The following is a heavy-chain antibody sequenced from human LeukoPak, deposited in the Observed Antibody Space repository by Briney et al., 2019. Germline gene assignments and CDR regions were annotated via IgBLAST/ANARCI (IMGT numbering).Heavy chain of an antibody. Sequence: GGSLRLSCAASGFTFSNYAMSCVRQAPGKGLEWVSVISGSGGSTYYADSVKGRFTISRDNSKNTLYLQMNSLRAEDTAVYYCAKDRTRIMITFGDHTLYYFDYWGQGTLVTVSS. D-gene: IGHD3-16*01. CDR1: GFTFSNYA. V-gene: IGHV3-23*01. CDR3: AKDRTRIMITFGDHTLYYFDY. CDR2: ISGSGGST. J-gene: IGHJ4*02.